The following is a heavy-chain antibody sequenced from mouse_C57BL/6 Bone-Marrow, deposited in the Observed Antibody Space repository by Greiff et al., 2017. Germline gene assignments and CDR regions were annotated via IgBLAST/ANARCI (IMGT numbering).Heavy chain of an antibody. V-gene: IGHV6-6*01. CDR2: IRNKANNHAT. D-gene: IGHD1-1*01. CDR1: GFTFSDAW. Sequence: EVKVEESGGGLVQPGGSMKLSCAASGFTFSDAWMDWVRQSPETGLEWVAEIRNKANNHATYYAESVKGRFTISRDDSKSSVYLQMNSLRAEDTGIYYCTRGATVVARYAMDYWGQGTSVTVSS. CDR3: TRGATVVARYAMDY. J-gene: IGHJ4*01.